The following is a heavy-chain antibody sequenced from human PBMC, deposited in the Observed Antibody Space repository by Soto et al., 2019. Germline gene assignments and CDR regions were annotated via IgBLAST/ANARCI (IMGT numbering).Heavy chain of an antibody. CDR3: AGQMATPDNWFDP. CDR1: GGSISSGDYY. Sequence: NPSETLSLTCTVSGGSISSGDYYWSWIRQPPGKGLEWIGYIYYSGSTYYNPSLKSRVTISVDTSKNQFSLKLSSVTAADTAVYYCAGQMATPDNWFDPWGQGTLVTVSS. J-gene: IGHJ5*02. D-gene: IGHD5-12*01. CDR2: IYYSGST. V-gene: IGHV4-30-4*01.